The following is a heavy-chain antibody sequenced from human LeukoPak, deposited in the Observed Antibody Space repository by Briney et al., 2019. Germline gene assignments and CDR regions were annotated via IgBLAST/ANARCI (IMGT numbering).Heavy chain of an antibody. CDR3: TTDEDWNYARKDV. Sequence: GGSLRLSCAASGFTFSSYAMSWVRQAPGKGLEWVSAISGSGGSTYYADSVKGRFTISRDNSKNTLYLQMNSLRAEDTAVYYCTTDEDWNYARKDVWGRGATVIVSS. CDR2: ISGSGGST. D-gene: IGHD1-7*01. CDR1: GFTFSSYA. J-gene: IGHJ6*02. V-gene: IGHV3-23*01.